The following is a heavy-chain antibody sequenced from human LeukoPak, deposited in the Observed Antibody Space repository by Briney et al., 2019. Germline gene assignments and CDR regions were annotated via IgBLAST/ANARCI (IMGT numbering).Heavy chain of an antibody. CDR2: INPNSGGT. CDR1: GYTFTGYY. J-gene: IGHJ4*02. Sequence: ASVKVSCKASGYTFTGYYMHWVRQAPGQGLEWMGWINPNSGGTNYAQKFQGRVTMTRDTSISTAYMELSRLRSDDTAVYYCARDTNRYSSSWYSIDYWGQGTLVTVSS. CDR3: ARDTNRYSSSWYSIDY. V-gene: IGHV1-2*02. D-gene: IGHD6-13*01.